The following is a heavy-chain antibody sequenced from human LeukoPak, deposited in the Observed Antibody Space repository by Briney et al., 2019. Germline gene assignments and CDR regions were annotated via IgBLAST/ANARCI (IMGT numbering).Heavy chain of an antibody. V-gene: IGHV1-8*03. J-gene: IGHJ4*02. CDR1: GYTFTSYD. CDR3: ARGLPYIAAAGARPN. D-gene: IGHD6-13*01. Sequence: ASVKVSCKAAGYTFTSYDINSVRQATGQGLEWMGWMNPNSGNTGYAQKFQGRVTITRNTSISTAYMELSSLRSEDTAVYYCARGLPYIAAAGARPNWGQGTLVTVSS. CDR2: MNPNSGNT.